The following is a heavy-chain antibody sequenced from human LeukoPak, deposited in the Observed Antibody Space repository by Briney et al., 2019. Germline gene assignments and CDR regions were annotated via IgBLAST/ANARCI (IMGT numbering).Heavy chain of an antibody. CDR2: IWDDGNNK. D-gene: IGHD3-10*01. V-gene: IGHV3-33*01. J-gene: IGHJ5*02. Sequence: GGSLRLSCAASGFSFSNHGMHWVRQAPGKRLEWVAVIWDDGNNKRFANSVNGRFTISRDNSENTLYLQMNGLTAEDTAMYYCARDSYQDYYGRFDPWGQGTLVIVSS. CDR1: GFSFSNHG. CDR3: ARDSYQDYYGRFDP.